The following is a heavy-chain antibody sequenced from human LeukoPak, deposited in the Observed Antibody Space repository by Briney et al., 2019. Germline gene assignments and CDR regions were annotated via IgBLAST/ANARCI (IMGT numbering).Heavy chain of an antibody. V-gene: IGHV2-5*01. CDR1: GFSLSTSGVG. Sequence: SGPTLVNPTQTLTLTCSFSGFSLSTSGVGVGWIRQPPGKALEWLALIYWNDDKRYSPSLKSRLTITKDTSKNQVVLTMTNMDPVDTATYYCAHSMGYGSGSYGSLYYFDYWGQGTLVTVSS. D-gene: IGHD3-10*01. CDR2: IYWNDDK. CDR3: AHSMGYGSGSYGSLYYFDY. J-gene: IGHJ4*02.